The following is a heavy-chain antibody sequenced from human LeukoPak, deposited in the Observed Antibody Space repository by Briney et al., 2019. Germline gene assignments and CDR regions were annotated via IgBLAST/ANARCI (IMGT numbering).Heavy chain of an antibody. Sequence: SVKVSCKASGGTFSSYAISWVRQAPGQGLEWVGGIIPIFGTANYAQKFQGRVTITTDVSTSTAYMELSSLRSEDTAVYYCAREAGSYFSYYYMDVWGKGTTVTVSS. CDR2: IIPIFGTA. CDR3: AREAGSYFSYYYMDV. CDR1: GGTFSSYA. V-gene: IGHV1-69*05. D-gene: IGHD1-26*01. J-gene: IGHJ6*03.